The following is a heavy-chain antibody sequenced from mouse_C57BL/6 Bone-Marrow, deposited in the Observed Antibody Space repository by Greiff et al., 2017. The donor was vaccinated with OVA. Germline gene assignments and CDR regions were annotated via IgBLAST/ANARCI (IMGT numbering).Heavy chain of an antibody. D-gene: IGHD4-1*01. J-gene: IGHJ2*01. Sequence: EVQRVESGGGLVKPGGFLKLSCAASGFTFSDYGMHWVRQAPEKGLEWVAYISSGSSTIYYADTVKGRFTISRDNAKNTLFLQMTSLRSEDTAMYYCAGLTGTKNYWGKGTTLTVSS. CDR2: ISSGSSTI. CDR3: AGLTGTKNY. CDR1: GFTFSDYG. V-gene: IGHV5-17*01.